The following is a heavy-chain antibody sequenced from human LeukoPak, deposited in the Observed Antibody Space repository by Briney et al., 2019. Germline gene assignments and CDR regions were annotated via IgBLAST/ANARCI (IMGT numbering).Heavy chain of an antibody. J-gene: IGHJ4*02. D-gene: IGHD3-22*01. V-gene: IGHV3-74*01. CDR2: INSDGST. CDR3: VRRWSYDSSGNDY. CDR1: GFTFSSYW. Sequence: PGGSLRLSCAASGFTFSSYWMHWVRQAPGKGLVLVSRINSDGSTTYADSVKGRFTISRYNAKNTQYLQMNRLRAEDTAVYYCVRRWSYDSSGNDYWGRGTLVTVSS.